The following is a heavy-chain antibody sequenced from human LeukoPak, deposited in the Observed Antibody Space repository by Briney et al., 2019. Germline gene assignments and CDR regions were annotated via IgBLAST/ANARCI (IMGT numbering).Heavy chain of an antibody. D-gene: IGHD6-19*01. Sequence: SVKVSCKASGGTFSSYAISWVRQAPGQGLKWMGRIIPIFGIANYAQKFQGRVTITADKSTSTAYMELSSLRSEDTAVYYCAVRKGEAVAGTGINWLDPWGQGTLVTVSS. CDR1: GGTFSSYA. V-gene: IGHV1-69*04. CDR3: AVRKGEAVAGTGINWLDP. CDR2: IIPIFGIA. J-gene: IGHJ5*02.